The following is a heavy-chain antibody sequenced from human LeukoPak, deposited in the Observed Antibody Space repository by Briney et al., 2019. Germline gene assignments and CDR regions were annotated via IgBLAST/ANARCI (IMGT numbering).Heavy chain of an antibody. J-gene: IGHJ6*02. V-gene: IGHV3-30*02. CDR3: ARLTGSKADGMDV. D-gene: IGHD1-14*01. Sequence: GGSLRLSCAASGFTFSSYGMHWVRQAPGKGLEWVAFIRYDGSNKYYADSVKGRFTISRDNSKNALYLQMNSLRAEDTAVYYCARLTGSKADGMDVWGQGTTVTVSS. CDR1: GFTFSSYG. CDR2: IRYDGSNK.